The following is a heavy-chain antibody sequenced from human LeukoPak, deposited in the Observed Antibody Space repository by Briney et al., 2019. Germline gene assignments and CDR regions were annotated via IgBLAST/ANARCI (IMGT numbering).Heavy chain of an antibody. D-gene: IGHD3-16*01. J-gene: IGHJ5*02. CDR2: VFYSGGT. CDR3: ARLYAGAYTRLDP. CDR1: GGSISGFH. V-gene: IGHV4-59*08. Sequence: SETLSLICTVSGGSISGFHWSWIRQPPGKGLEYIGDVFYSGGTNYNSSLKSRLTISVDTSRNQFSLKLTSVTAADTAVYYCARLYAGAYTRLDPWGQGTLVAVSS.